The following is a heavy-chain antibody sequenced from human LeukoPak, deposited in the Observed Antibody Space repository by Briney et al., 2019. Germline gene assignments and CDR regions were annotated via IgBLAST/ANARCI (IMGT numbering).Heavy chain of an antibody. J-gene: IGHJ6*02. D-gene: IGHD1-26*01. CDR1: GFTFSSYW. Sequence: PGGSLRLSCAASGFTFSSYWMSWVRQAPGKGLEWVANIKQDGSEKYYVDSVKGRFTISRDNAKNSLYLEMNSLRAEDTAVYYCARDSAGAMDNYYYYGMDVWGQGTTVTVSS. CDR2: IKQDGSEK. CDR3: ARDSAGAMDNYYYYGMDV. V-gene: IGHV3-7*01.